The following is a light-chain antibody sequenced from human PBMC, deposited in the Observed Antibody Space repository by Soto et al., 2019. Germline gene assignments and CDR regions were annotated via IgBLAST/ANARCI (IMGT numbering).Light chain of an antibody. CDR2: GAS. Sequence: EIVLTQPGTLSLSPGERATLSCRASQSVSSSYLAWYQQKPGQAPRLLIYGASSRATGIPDRFSGSGSGTDFTLTISSLQPDDFATYYCQQYSDSSGAFGQGTKVDIK. V-gene: IGKV3-20*01. J-gene: IGKJ1*01. CDR1: QSVSSSY. CDR3: QQYSDSSGA.